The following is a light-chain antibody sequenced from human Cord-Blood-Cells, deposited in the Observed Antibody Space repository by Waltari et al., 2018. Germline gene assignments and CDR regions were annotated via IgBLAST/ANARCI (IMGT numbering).Light chain of an antibody. V-gene: IGLV2-14*03. CDR1: SSDVGGSNY. Sequence: QSALTQPASVSGSPGQSNTTSCTGTSSDVGGSNYFSCYQQHPGKAPKLMIYDVSNRPSGVSNRFSGSRSGNTASLTISGLQAEDEADYYCSSYTSSSTWVFGGGTTLTVL. CDR3: SSYTSSSTWV. J-gene: IGLJ3*02. CDR2: DVS.